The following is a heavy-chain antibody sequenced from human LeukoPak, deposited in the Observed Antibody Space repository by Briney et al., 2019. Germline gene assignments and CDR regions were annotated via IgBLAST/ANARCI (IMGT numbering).Heavy chain of an antibody. V-gene: IGHV3-48*03. CDR2: ISSSGSTI. J-gene: IGHJ4*02. CDR3: AKATIQQWLVKVDSFDS. CDR1: GFTFSSYE. D-gene: IGHD6-19*01. Sequence: GGSLRLSCAASGFTFSSYEMNWVRQAPGKGLEWVSYISSSGSTIYYADSVKGRFIISRDNSKNTLYLQMNSLRAEDTAIYYCAKATIQQWLVKVDSFDSWGQGILVTVSS.